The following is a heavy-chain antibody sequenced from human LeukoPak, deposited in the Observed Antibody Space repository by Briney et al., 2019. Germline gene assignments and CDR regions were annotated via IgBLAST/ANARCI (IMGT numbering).Heavy chain of an antibody. CDR2: IYTSGST. CDR1: GGSISSYY. Sequence: SETLSLTCTVSGGSISSYYWSWIRQPAGKGLEWIGRIYTSGSTNYSPSLKSRATISVDTSKNQFSLKLSSVTAADTAVYYCARCRGSSWYRWYFDLWGRGTLVTVSS. D-gene: IGHD6-13*01. CDR3: ARCRGSSWYRWYFDL. J-gene: IGHJ2*01. V-gene: IGHV4-4*07.